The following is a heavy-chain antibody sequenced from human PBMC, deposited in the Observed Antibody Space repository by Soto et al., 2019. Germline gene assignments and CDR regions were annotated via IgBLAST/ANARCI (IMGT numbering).Heavy chain of an antibody. V-gene: IGHV4-30-2*01. CDR1: GVSISSGGYS. D-gene: IGHD3-3*01. J-gene: IGHJ4*02. CDR2: IYHSGST. Sequence: SETLSLTCAVSGVSISSGGYSWSWIRQPPGKGLEWIGYIYHSGSTYYNPSLKSRVTISVDRSKNQFSLKLSSVTAADTAVYYCARRDREYEVLDYWGQGTLVTVSS. CDR3: ARRDREYEVLDY.